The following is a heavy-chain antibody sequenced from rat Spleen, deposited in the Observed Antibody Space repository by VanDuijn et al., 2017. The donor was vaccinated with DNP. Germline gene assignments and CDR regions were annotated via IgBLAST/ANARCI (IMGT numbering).Heavy chain of an antibody. CDR2: ISYSGRT. V-gene: IGHV3-1*01. CDR1: GHSITSNY. Sequence: EVQLQESGPGLVKPSQSLSLTCSVTGHSITSNYWGWIRKFPGNKMEWIGHISYSGRTNYNPSLKRRISISRDTSKNQFFLQLNSVTTEDTATYYCARWGDYFDYWGQGVMVTVSS. CDR3: ARWGDYFDY. J-gene: IGHJ2*01.